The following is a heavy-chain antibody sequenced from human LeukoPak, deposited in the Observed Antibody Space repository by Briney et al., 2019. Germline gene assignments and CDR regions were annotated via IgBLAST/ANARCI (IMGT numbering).Heavy chain of an antibody. CDR2: IGTAGDT. CDR3: ARVAKERVGGVYYFDY. Sequence: GGSLRLPCAASGFTFSDYDMHWVRQATRKGLEWVSAIGTAGDTYYTGSVKGRFTISRENAKNSLYLQMNSLRAGDTAVYYCARVAKERVGGVYYFDYWGQGTLVTVSS. CDR1: GFTFSDYD. D-gene: IGHD1-1*01. V-gene: IGHV3-13*01. J-gene: IGHJ4*02.